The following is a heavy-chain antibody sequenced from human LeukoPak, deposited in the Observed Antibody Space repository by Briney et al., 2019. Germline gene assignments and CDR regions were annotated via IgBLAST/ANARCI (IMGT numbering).Heavy chain of an antibody. Sequence: ASVKVSCKASGYTFTSYAMHWVRQAPGQRLEWMGWINAGNGNTKYSQKFQGRVTITRNTSISTAYMELSSLRSEDTAVYYCARADDSSGWYSYYYYYMDVWGKGTTVTVSS. D-gene: IGHD6-19*01. CDR2: INAGNGNT. V-gene: IGHV1-3*01. J-gene: IGHJ6*03. CDR1: GYTFTSYA. CDR3: ARADDSSGWYSYYYYYMDV.